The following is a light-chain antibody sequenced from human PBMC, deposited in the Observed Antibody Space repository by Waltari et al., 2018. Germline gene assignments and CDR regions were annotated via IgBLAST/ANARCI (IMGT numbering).Light chain of an antibody. CDR3: GSYAGSYGYV. V-gene: IGLV2-11*01. CDR1: SADVGASKY. Sequence: QSALTQPRSVSGSPGQSVTMSCIGASADVGASKYVSWYQQHPGRAPKLIIFDVDKRPSGVPDRFSGSKSGNTASLTVSALQVEDEADYYCGSYAGSYGYVFGSGTKVSVL. CDR2: DVD. J-gene: IGLJ1*01.